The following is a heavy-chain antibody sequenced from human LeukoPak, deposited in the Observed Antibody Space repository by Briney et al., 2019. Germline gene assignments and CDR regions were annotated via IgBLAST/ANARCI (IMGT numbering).Heavy chain of an antibody. CDR3: ASSGSQASFDY. Sequence: NPSETLSLTCTVSGGSISSGSYYWSWIRQPAGKGLEWIGRIYTSGSTNYNPSLKSRVTISVDTSKNQFSLKLSSVTAADTAVYYCASSGSQASFDYWGQGTLVTVSS. D-gene: IGHD3-10*01. J-gene: IGHJ4*02. CDR2: IYTSGST. V-gene: IGHV4-61*02. CDR1: GGSISSGSYY.